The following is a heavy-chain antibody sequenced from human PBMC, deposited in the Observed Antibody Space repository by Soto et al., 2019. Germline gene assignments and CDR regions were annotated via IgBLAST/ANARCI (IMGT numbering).Heavy chain of an antibody. CDR2: FDPEDGET. Sequence: GASVKVSCKVSGYTLTELSMHWVRQAPGKGLEWMGGFDPEDGETIYAQKFQGRVTMTEDTSTDTAYMELSSLRSEDTAVYYCATAPRGRWLQCCYFDYWGQGTLVTVSS. V-gene: IGHV1-24*01. CDR3: ATAPRGRWLQCCYFDY. CDR1: GYTLTELS. D-gene: IGHD3-16*01. J-gene: IGHJ4*02.